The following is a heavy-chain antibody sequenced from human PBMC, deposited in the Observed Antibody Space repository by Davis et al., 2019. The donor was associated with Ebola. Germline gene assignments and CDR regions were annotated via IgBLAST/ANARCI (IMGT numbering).Heavy chain of an antibody. D-gene: IGHD1-26*01. V-gene: IGHV3-30*02. CDR3: ARGNSGSYF. CDR1: GFNFNNYG. J-gene: IGHJ4*02. Sequence: GGSLRLSCEASGFNFNNYGMHWVRQAPGKGLEWAAFIRHDGTDKFYADSVKGRFTISRDISKNTLYLHMNSLKPEDTAVYYCARGNSGSYFWGQGTLVTVSS. CDR2: IRHDGTDK.